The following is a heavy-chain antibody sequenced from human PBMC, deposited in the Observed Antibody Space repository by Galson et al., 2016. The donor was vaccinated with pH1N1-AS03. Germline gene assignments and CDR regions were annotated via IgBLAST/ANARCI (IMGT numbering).Heavy chain of an antibody. CDR3: ARGLKSMLRGVIDNYYGMDV. J-gene: IGHJ6*02. V-gene: IGHV1-2*02. D-gene: IGHD3-10*01. CDR2: ININDGVT. CDR1: GYIFSDYY. Sequence: SGAEVKKPGASVKVSCKASGYIFSDYYMHWVRQAPGQGLEWMAWININDGVTNYAQKFHGRVTMSRDTSISTAYMELSRLGSDDTAVYYCARGLKSMLRGVIDNYYGMDVWGRGTTVTVSS.